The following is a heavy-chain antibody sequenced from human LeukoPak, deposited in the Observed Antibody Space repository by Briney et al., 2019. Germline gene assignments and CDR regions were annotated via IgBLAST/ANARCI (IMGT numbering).Heavy chain of an antibody. Sequence: GGSLRLSCAASGFTVSSNYMSWVRQAPGKGLEWVSVIYSGGSTYYADSVKGRFTISRDNSKNTLYLQMNSLRAEDTAVYYCATMELPQSWYSFDYWGQGTLVTVSS. D-gene: IGHD1-26*01. CDR2: IYSGGST. V-gene: IGHV3-53*01. J-gene: IGHJ4*02. CDR3: ATMELPQSWYSFDY. CDR1: GFTVSSNY.